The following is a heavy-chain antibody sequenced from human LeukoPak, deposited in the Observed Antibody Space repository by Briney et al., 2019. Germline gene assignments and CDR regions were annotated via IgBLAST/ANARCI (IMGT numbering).Heavy chain of an antibody. J-gene: IGHJ4*02. CDR2: ISSSSSYI. D-gene: IGHD5/OR15-5a*01. Sequence: GGSLRLSCAASGFIFSSYSTNWVRQAPGKGLEWVSSISSSSSYIYYADSVKGRFTISRDNAKNSLYLQMNSLRAEDTAVYYCAREGKVSTLDYWGQGTLVTVSS. CDR3: AREGKVSTLDY. V-gene: IGHV3-21*01. CDR1: GFIFSSYS.